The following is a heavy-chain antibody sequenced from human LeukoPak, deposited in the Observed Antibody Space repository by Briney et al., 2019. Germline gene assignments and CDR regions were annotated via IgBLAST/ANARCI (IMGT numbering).Heavy chain of an antibody. CDR1: GYTFTGYY. CDR3: ARYGTTSYYYYYMDV. V-gene: IGHV1-2*02. CDR2: INPNSGGT. J-gene: IGHJ6*03. Sequence: GASVKVSCKASGYTFTGYYMHWVRQAPGQGLEWMGWINPNSGGTNYAQKFQGRVTMTRDTSISTAYMELSRLRFDDTAMYYCARYGTTSYYYYYMDVWGKGTTVTVSS. D-gene: IGHD1-1*01.